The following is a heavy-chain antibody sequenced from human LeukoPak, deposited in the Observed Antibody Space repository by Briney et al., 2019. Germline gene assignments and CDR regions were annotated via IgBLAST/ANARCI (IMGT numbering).Heavy chain of an antibody. J-gene: IGHJ4*02. V-gene: IGHV4-59*12. CDR2: IYYSGST. Sequence: SETLSLTCTVSGGSISSYYWSWIRQPPVKGLEWIGYIYYSGSTNYNPSLKSRVTISVDTSKNQFSLKLSSVTAADTAVYYCARGGNYYDSSGYWLWGQGTLVTVSS. CDR1: GGSISSYY. CDR3: ARGGNYYDSSGYWL. D-gene: IGHD3-22*01.